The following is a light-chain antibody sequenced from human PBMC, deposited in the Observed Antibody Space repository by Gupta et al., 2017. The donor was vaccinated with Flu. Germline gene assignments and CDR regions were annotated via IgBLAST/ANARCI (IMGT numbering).Light chain of an antibody. CDR2: GAS. Sequence: IVLTQSPGTLSLSPGERATLSCRASLSVSSSYLHWYQQKPGQAPRLLIYGASSRATGIPDRFSGSGCGTDFTLTISILELEDFAVYYCQQYGSAPRGFTFGPGTKVDIK. V-gene: IGKV3-20*01. J-gene: IGKJ3*01. CDR3: QQYGSAPRGFT. CDR1: LSVSSSY.